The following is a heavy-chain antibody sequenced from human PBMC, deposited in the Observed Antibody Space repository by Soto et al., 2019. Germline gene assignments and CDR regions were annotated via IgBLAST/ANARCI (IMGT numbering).Heavy chain of an antibody. Sequence: QVQLVQSGAEVKKPGASVKVSCKASGYTFTGYYMRWVRQAPGQGLEWMGWINPNSGGTNYAQKFQGWVTMTRDTSISTAYMELSRLRSDDTAVYYCAREAHYYGSGKEGMDVWGQGTTVTVSS. V-gene: IGHV1-2*04. CDR2: INPNSGGT. CDR3: AREAHYYGSGKEGMDV. CDR1: GYTFTGYY. D-gene: IGHD3-10*01. J-gene: IGHJ6*02.